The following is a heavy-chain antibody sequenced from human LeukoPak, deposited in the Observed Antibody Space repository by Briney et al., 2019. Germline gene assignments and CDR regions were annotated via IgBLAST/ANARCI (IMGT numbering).Heavy chain of an antibody. V-gene: IGHV1-18*01. CDR1: GYTFTSYG. CDR3: ARARTEWFGELRFDP. J-gene: IGHJ5*02. Sequence: GASVKVSCKASGYTFTSYGISWVRQAPGQGLEWMGWISAYNGNTNYAQKLQGRVTMTTDTSTSTAYMELRSLRSDDTAVYYCARARTEWFGELRFDPWGQGTLVTVSS. D-gene: IGHD3-10*01. CDR2: ISAYNGNT.